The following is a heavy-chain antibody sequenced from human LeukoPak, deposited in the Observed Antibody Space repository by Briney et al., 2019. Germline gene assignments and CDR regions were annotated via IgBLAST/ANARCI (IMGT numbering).Heavy chain of an antibody. CDR3: ARADWSMLEY. V-gene: IGHV1-2*02. CDR1: GYTYLVYQ. J-gene: IGHJ4*02. D-gene: IGHD1-1*01. Sequence: GASVKVSCKASGYTYLVYQMHGVGPAPGQGLDWMGWINPNSGDTNFAQKFQGRVTMTRDTSINTVYMELSRLTADETAVYYCARADWSMLEYWGQGTLVTVSS. CDR2: INPNSGDT.